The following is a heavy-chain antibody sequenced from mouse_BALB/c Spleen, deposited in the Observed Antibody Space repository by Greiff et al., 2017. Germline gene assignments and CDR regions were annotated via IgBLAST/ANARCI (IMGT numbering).Heavy chain of an antibody. J-gene: IGHJ4*01. Sequence: DVKLVESGGGLVQPGGSRKLSCAASGFTFSSFGMHWVRQAPEKGLEWVAYISSGSSTIYYADTVKGRFTISRDNPKNTLFLQMTSLRSEDTAMYYCARRGGYDDGGAMDYWGQGTSVTVSS. D-gene: IGHD2-2*01. CDR2: ISSGSSTI. CDR1: GFTFSSFG. V-gene: IGHV5-17*02. CDR3: ARRGGYDDGGAMDY.